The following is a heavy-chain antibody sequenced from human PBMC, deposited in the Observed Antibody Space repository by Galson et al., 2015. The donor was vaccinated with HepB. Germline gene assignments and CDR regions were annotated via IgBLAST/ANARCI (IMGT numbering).Heavy chain of an antibody. Sequence: SLRLSCAASGFTFSSYWVHWVRQAPGKGLVWVSRINSDGSSTSYADSVKGRFTISRDNAKNTLYLQMNSLRAEDTAVYYCARVFTVVVPAAIGFDGGRTKKTVSFDAFDIWGQGTMVTVSS. J-gene: IGHJ3*02. CDR2: INSDGSST. CDR3: ARVFTVVVPAAIGFDGGRTKKTVSFDAFDI. V-gene: IGHV3-74*01. D-gene: IGHD2-2*02. CDR1: GFTFSSYW.